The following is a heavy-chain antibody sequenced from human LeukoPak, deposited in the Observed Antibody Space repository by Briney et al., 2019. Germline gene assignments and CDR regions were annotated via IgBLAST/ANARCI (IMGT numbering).Heavy chain of an antibody. V-gene: IGHV3-23*01. D-gene: IGHD1-26*01. CDR3: AKSGSYYSSFDY. J-gene: IGHJ4*02. Sequence: GGSLRLSCAASGFTFSDYGMSWVRQAPGKGLEWVSGISGRGGSTYYADSVKGRFTISRDNSKNTLYLQMNSLRAEDTAVYYCAKSGSYYSSFDYWGQGTLVTVSS. CDR2: ISGRGGST. CDR1: GFTFSDYG.